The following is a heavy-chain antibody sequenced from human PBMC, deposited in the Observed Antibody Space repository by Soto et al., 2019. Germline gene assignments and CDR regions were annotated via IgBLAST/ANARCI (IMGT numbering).Heavy chain of an antibody. CDR2: IYPGDSDT. V-gene: IGHV5-51*01. CDR3: ARLPGVRGVFDGFNV. CDR1: GYSFAGYW. J-gene: IGHJ3*01. D-gene: IGHD3-10*01. Sequence: GESLKISCKGSGYSFAGYWIGWVRQMPGKGLDWMGVIYPGDSDTRYSPSFHGQVTISADKSISTAYLQWSSLKASDTAMYFCARLPGVRGVFDGFNVWGQGTMVTVS.